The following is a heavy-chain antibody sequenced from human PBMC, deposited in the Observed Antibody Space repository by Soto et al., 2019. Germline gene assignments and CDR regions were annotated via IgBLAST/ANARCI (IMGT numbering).Heavy chain of an antibody. J-gene: IGHJ6*02. D-gene: IGHD3-10*01. CDR1: GFTFSSYG. V-gene: IGHV3-30*18. Sequence: PGGSLRLSCAASGFTFSSYGMHWVSQAPGKGLEWVAVISYDGSNKYYADSVKGRFTIYRDNSKNTLYLQMNSLRAEDTAVYYCAKARYGSGSYSSYYYYGMDVWGQGT. CDR3: AKARYGSGSYSSYYYYGMDV. CDR2: ISYDGSNK.